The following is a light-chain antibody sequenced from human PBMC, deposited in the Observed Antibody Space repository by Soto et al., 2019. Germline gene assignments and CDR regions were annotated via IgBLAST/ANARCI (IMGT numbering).Light chain of an antibody. V-gene: IGLV2-8*01. CDR2: EVN. J-gene: IGLJ1*01. CDR3: SSYAGSSNV. CDR1: SSDVDGYNY. Sequence: QSALTQPPSASGSPGQSVAISCTGTSSDVDGYNYVSWYKQHPGKAPKLMIYEVNKRPSGVPDRFSGSKSGNTASLTVSGLQAEDEADYYCSSYAGSSNVFGTGTKLTVL.